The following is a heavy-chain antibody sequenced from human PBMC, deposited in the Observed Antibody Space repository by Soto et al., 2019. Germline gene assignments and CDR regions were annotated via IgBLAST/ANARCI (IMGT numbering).Heavy chain of an antibody. CDR1: GGTFSSYA. Sequence: GASVKVSCKASGGTFSSYAISWVRQAPGQGLEWLGGIIPIFGTANYAQKFQGRVTITADESTSTAYMELSSLRSEDTAVYYCASGYSYGLDYWGQGTLVTVSS. J-gene: IGHJ4*02. CDR3: ASGYSYGLDY. V-gene: IGHV1-69*13. CDR2: IIPIFGTA. D-gene: IGHD5-18*01.